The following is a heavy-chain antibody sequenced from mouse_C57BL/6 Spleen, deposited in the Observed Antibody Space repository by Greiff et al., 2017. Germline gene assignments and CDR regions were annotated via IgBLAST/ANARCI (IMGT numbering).Heavy chain of an antibody. J-gene: IGHJ2*01. D-gene: IGHD1-1*01. V-gene: IGHV1-64*01. CDR3: ARGSTVVATRGDY. CDR2: IHPNSGST. CDR1: GYTFTSYW. Sequence: QVQLQQPGAELVKPGASVKLSCKASGYTFTSYWMHWVKQRPGQGLEWIGMIHPNSGSTNYNEKFKSKATLTVDKSSSTAYMQLSSLTSEDSAVYYCARGSTVVATRGDYWGQGTTLTVSS.